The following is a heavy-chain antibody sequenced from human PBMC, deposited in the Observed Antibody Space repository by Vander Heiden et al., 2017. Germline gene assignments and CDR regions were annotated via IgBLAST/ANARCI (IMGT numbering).Heavy chain of an antibody. J-gene: IGHJ4*02. CDR1: GYTFSSYA. CDR3: AKGYDYEGGYYFDY. D-gene: IGHD5-12*01. V-gene: IGHV3-23*01. Sequence: EVQLLESGGGLVQPGGSLRLSCAASGYTFSSYAMSWARQAQGKGLEWVSAISGSGGSTYYADSVKGRFTISRDNSKNTLYLQMNSLRAEDTAVYYCAKGYDYEGGYYFDYWGQGTLVTVSS. CDR2: ISGSGGST.